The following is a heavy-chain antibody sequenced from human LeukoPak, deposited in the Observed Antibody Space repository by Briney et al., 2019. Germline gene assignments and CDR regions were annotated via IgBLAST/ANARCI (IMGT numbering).Heavy chain of an antibody. Sequence: GASVKVSCKASGYTFTSYYMHWVRQAPGQGLEWMGIINPSGGSTSYAQKFQGRVTMTRDMSTSTVYMELSSLRSEDTAVYYCARESAAGTPFDYWGQGTLVTVSS. J-gene: IGHJ4*02. D-gene: IGHD6-13*01. V-gene: IGHV1-46*01. CDR2: INPSGGST. CDR1: GYTFTSYY. CDR3: ARESAAGTPFDY.